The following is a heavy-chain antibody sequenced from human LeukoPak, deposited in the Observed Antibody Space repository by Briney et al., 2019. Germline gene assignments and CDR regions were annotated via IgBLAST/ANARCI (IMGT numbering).Heavy chain of an antibody. CDR3: ARVSVVRGAPDYYFDY. Sequence: SSVTLSLTCAVSGGSISSSNWWSWVRQPPGKGLEWIGEIYHSGSTNYNPSLKTRVTISVDKPKNQFSLKLSSVTAADTAVYYCARVSVVRGAPDYYFDYWGQGTLVTVSS. CDR1: GGSISSSNW. V-gene: IGHV4-4*02. CDR2: IYHSGST. D-gene: IGHD3-10*01. J-gene: IGHJ4*02.